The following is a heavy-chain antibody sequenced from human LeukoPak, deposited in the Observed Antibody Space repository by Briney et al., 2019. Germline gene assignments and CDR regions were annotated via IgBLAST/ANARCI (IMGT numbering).Heavy chain of an antibody. V-gene: IGHV3-30-3*02. CDR1: GFTFSSYA. D-gene: IGHD3-16*01. J-gene: IGHJ4*02. CDR3: AKLITSVVAGIEYYFDH. CDR2: ISYDGSNK. Sequence: QAGGSLRLSCAASGFTFSSYAMHWVRQAPGKGLEWVAVISYDGSNKYYADSVKGRFTISRDNAKNSLYLQMNSLRPEDTAFYYCAKLITSVVAGIEYYFDHWGQGTLVTVSS.